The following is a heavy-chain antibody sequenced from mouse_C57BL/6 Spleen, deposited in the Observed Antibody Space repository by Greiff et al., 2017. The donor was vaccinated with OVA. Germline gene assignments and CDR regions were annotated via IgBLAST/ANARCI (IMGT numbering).Heavy chain of an antibody. J-gene: IGHJ4*01. CDR1: GYTFTSYW. V-gene: IGHV1-72*01. D-gene: IGHD1-1*01. CDR2: IDPNSGGT. CDR3: ARDYYGSSEDAMDY. Sequence: VQLQQPGAELVKPGASVKLSCKASGYTFTSYWMHWVKQRPGRGLEWIGRIDPNSGGTKYNEKLKSKATLTVDKPSSTAYMQLSSLTSEDAEVYYCARDYYGSSEDAMDYWGQGTSVTVSS.